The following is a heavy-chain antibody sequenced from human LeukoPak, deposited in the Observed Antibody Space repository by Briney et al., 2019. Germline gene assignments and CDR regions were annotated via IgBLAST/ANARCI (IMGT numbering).Heavy chain of an antibody. D-gene: IGHD3-22*01. J-gene: IGHJ4*02. CDR1: GYTFTSYG. Sequence: ASVKVSCKASGYTFTSYGISWVRQAPGQGLEWMGWISAYNGNTNYAQKLQGRVTMTTDTSTSTAYMELRSLRSDDTAVYYCARDLGYYDSSGYPDFDYWGQGTLVTVSS. CDR3: ARDLGYYDSSGYPDFDY. CDR2: ISAYNGNT. V-gene: IGHV1-18*01.